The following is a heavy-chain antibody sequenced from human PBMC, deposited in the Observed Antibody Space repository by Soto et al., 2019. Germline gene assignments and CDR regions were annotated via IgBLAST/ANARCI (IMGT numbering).Heavy chain of an antibody. CDR2: INSDGSIT. Sequence: GGSLRLSCAASGFTFGSNWMHWVRQAPGKGLVWVARINSDGSITSYADSVKGQFTIDRDNAKNTLYLQMNSLRADDTAVYYCARGGSSWYVSFDYWGQGILVTVSS. CDR3: ARGGSSWYVSFDY. CDR1: GFTFGSNW. V-gene: IGHV3-74*01. D-gene: IGHD6-13*01. J-gene: IGHJ4*02.